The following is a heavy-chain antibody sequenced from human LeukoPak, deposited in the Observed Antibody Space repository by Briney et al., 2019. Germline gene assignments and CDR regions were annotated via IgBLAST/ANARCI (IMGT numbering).Heavy chain of an antibody. D-gene: IGHD3-10*01. CDR3: ARAMVRGVNPLNYYYYYMDI. Sequence: PGGSLRLSCAASGFTVSSNYMSRVRQAPGKGLAWVSVIYSGGSTYYADSAKGRFTISRDNSKNTLYLQMNSLRAEDTAVYYCARAMVRGVNPLNYYYYYMDIWGKGTTATVSS. CDR1: GFTVSSNY. CDR2: IYSGGST. J-gene: IGHJ6*03. V-gene: IGHV3-53*01.